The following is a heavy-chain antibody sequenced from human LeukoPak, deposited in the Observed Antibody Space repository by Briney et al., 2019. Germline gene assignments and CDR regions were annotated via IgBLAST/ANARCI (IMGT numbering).Heavy chain of an antibody. V-gene: IGHV3-15*07. CDR3: TTGGGENYVFNW. Sequence: GGSLRLSCAASGFIFNTFWMNWVRQAPGKGLEWVGRIKSKTDGGTTDYAAPVKGRFTISRDDSKNTLYLQMNSLKTEDTAVYYCTTGGGENYVFNWWGQGTLVTVSS. D-gene: IGHD1-1*01. J-gene: IGHJ4*02. CDR2: IKSKTDGGTT. CDR1: GFIFNTFW.